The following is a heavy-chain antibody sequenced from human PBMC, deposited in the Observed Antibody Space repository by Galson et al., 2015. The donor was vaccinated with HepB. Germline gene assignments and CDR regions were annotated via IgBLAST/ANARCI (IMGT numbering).Heavy chain of an antibody. D-gene: IGHD2-2*01. CDR3: AREGGGYCSSTSCSPPDY. J-gene: IGHJ4*02. V-gene: IGHV1-46*01. CDR1: GYTFTSYY. Sequence: SVKVSCKASGYTFTSYYMHWVRQAPGQGLEWMGIINPSGGSTSYAQKFQGRVTMTRDTSTSTVYMELSSLRSEDTAVYYCAREGGGYCSSTSCSPPDYWGQGTLVTVSS. CDR2: INPSGGST.